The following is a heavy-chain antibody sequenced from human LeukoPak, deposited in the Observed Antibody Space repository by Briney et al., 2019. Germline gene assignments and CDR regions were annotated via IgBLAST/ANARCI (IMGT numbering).Heavy chain of an antibody. CDR2: INPNSGGT. J-gene: IGHJ4*02. V-gene: IGHV1-2*02. CDR3: ARDFPFSNSSSLGVDDDY. CDR1: GYTFTVYY. D-gene: IGHD6-6*01. Sequence: ASVKVSCKASGYTFTVYYMHWVRQAPGQGLEWMGWINPNSGGTNYQGRVTMTRDTSISTAYMELSRLRSDDTAVYYCARDFPFSNSSSLGVDDDYWGQGTLVTVSS.